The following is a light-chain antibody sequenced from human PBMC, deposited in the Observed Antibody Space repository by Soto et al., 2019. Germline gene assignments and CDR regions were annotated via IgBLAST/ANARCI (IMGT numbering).Light chain of an antibody. CDR3: QQYNNWPSWT. J-gene: IGKJ1*01. V-gene: IGKV3-15*01. CDR2: AAS. CDR1: QSVSSN. Sequence: EIVLKHSPATLSVSPCEGAALSGSASQSVSSNLAWYQQRPGQALRLLIYAASTRATGIPARFSGSGSGTEFTLTISSLQSEDFAVYYCQQYNNWPSWTFGQGTKVDIK.